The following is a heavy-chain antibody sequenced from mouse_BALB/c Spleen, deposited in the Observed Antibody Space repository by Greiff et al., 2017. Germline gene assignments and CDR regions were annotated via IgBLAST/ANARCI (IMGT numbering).Heavy chain of an antibody. J-gene: IGHJ4*01. CDR1: GFSLTSYG. Sequence: VQLQQSGPGLVQPSQSLSITCTVSGFSLTSYGVHWVRQSPGKGLEWLGVIWSGGSTDYNAAFISRLSISKDNSKSQVFFKMNSLQANDTAIYYCARELRYYYAMDYWGQGTSVTVSS. D-gene: IGHD1-1*01. CDR2: IWSGGST. V-gene: IGHV2-2*02. CDR3: ARELRYYYAMDY.